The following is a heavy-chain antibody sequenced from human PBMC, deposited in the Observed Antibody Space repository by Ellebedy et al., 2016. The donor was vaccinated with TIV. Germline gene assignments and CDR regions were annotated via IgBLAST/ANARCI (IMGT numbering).Heavy chain of an antibody. CDR3: AKFRTKTALVIYYYYMDV. D-gene: IGHD5-18*01. CDR2: IIAYNGST. Sequence: AASVMVSCKASGYTFTNYGIIWVRQAPGQGLEWMGWIIAYNGSTAYSEKLQGRVTMTTDTSTSTAYMELTSLTYDDTAVYYCAKFRTKTALVIYYYYMDVWGKGTTVTVSS. J-gene: IGHJ6*03. V-gene: IGHV1-18*01. CDR1: GYTFTNYG.